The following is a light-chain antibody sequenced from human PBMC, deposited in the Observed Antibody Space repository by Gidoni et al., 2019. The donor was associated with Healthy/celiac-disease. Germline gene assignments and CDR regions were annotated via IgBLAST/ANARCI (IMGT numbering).Light chain of an antibody. V-gene: IGKV3-15*01. CDR2: GAS. CDR3: HQYSNWTSLT. CDR1: QAINSN. Sequence: EVAMTQSPAIVSVSPGDTATLSCRASQAINSNLAWYQQRPGQAPRLLIYGASTRATGIPARFSGSGSGTEFTLTISSLQFEDFAVYYCHQYSNWTSLTFGGGTKVDIK. J-gene: IGKJ4*01.